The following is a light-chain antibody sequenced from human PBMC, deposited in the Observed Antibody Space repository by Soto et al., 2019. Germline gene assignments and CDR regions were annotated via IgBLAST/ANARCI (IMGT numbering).Light chain of an antibody. CDR2: EVS. V-gene: IGLV2-14*01. J-gene: IGLJ2*01. CDR3: SSYTTSNTLV. Sequence: QSALTQPASVSGSRGQSITISCTGTSSDVGAYTYVSWYQQHPGKAPKLMIFEVSDRPSGVSNRFSGSKSGNTASLTISGLQAEDEADYYCSSYTTSNTLVFGGGTNLTVL. CDR1: SSDVGAYTY.